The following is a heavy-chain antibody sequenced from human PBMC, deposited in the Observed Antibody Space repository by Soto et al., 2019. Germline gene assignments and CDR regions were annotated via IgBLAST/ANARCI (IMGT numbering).Heavy chain of an antibody. D-gene: IGHD6-19*01. CDR1: GFTFSSYA. J-gene: IGHJ4*02. CDR2: ISYDGSNK. Sequence: VGSLRLSCAASGFTFSSYAMHWVRQAPGKGLEWVAVISYDGSNKYYADSVKGRFTISRDNSKNTLYLQMNSLRAEDTAVYYCARDHGIAVAGTYFDYWGQGTLVTVSS. V-gene: IGHV3-30-3*01. CDR3: ARDHGIAVAGTYFDY.